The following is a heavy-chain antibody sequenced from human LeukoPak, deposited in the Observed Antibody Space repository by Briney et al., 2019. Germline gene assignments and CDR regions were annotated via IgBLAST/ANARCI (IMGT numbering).Heavy chain of an antibody. V-gene: IGHV1-18*01. Sequence: GASVKVSCKASGYTFTSYGISWVRQAPGQGLEWMGWISAYNGNTNYAQKLQGRVTMTTDTTTSTAYMELRSLRSDDTAVYYCARSGYSSSWYAFRPGIMDFWGKGTTVTVSS. CDR3: ARSGYSSSWYAFRPGIMDF. J-gene: IGHJ6*04. CDR1: GYTFTSYG. D-gene: IGHD6-13*01. CDR2: ISAYNGNT.